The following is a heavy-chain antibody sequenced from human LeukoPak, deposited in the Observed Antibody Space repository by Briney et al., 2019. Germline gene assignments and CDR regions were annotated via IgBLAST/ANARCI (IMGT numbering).Heavy chain of an antibody. Sequence: GGSLRLSCAASGFTFSSYAMHWVRQAPGKGLEGVAVISYDGSNKYYADSVKGRFTISRDNSKNTMYLQMNSLNAEDTAVYYCAKDEVVPGYYYTDVWGRGTTVTISS. J-gene: IGHJ6*03. D-gene: IGHD2-2*01. V-gene: IGHV3-30*14. CDR2: ISYDGSNK. CDR1: GFTFSSYA. CDR3: AKDEVVPGYYYTDV.